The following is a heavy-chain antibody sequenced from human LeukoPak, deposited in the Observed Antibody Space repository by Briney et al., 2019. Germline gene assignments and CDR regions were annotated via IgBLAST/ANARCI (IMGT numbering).Heavy chain of an antibody. CDR2: ISVYNGNT. Sequence: ASVKVSCKASGYTFTSYGISWVRQAPGQGLEWMGWISVYNGNTNYAQKLQGRVTMTTDTSTSTAYMELRSLRSEDTAVYYCARGDYGSGSYYTFDYWGQGTLVTVSS. D-gene: IGHD3-10*01. V-gene: IGHV1-18*01. CDR1: GYTFTSYG. J-gene: IGHJ4*02. CDR3: ARGDYGSGSYYTFDY.